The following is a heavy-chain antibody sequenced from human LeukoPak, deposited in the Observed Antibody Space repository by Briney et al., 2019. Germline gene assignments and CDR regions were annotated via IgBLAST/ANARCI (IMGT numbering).Heavy chain of an antibody. D-gene: IGHD3-16*01. CDR2: LWYDGTNE. V-gene: IGHV3-33*01. CDR1: GFTFNNYG. J-gene: IGHJ3*01. Sequence: GGSLRLSCAASGFTFNNYGMHWVRQAPGRGLEWVALLWYDGTNENYADSVKGRFTISRDNSKDTMYLQMNNLRAEDTAVYYCARRGTPNAFDLWGQGTMVTVSS. CDR3: ARRGTPNAFDL.